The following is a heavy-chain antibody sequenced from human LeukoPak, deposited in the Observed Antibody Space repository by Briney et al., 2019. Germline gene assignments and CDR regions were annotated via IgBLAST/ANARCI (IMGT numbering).Heavy chain of an antibody. J-gene: IGHJ4*02. Sequence: PSETLSLTCAVYGGSFSGYYWSWIRQPPGKGLEGIGEINHSGSTNYNPSLKSRVTISVDTSKNQFSLKLSSVTAADTAVYYCARGGPSSSLDYWGQGTLVTVSS. V-gene: IGHV4-34*01. CDR3: ARGGPSSSLDY. D-gene: IGHD6-6*01. CDR2: INHSGST. CDR1: GGSFSGYY.